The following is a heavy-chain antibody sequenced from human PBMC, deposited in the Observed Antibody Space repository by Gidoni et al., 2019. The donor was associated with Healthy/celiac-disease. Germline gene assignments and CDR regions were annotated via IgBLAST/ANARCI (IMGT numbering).Heavy chain of an antibody. CDR3: ARDRTTVTNNWFDP. J-gene: IGHJ5*02. D-gene: IGHD4-17*01. V-gene: IGHV3-30-3*01. CDR1: GFTFSSYA. CDR2: ISYDGSNK. Sequence: QVQLVESGGGVVQPGRSLRLSCAASGFTFSSYAMHWVRQAPGKGLEWVAVISYDGSNKYYADSVKGRFTISRDNSKNTLYLQMNSLRAEDTAVYYCARDRTTVTNNWFDPWGQGTLVTVSS.